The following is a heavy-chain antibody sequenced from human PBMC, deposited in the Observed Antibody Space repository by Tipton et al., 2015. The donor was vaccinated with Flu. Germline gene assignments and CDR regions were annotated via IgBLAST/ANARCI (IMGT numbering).Heavy chain of an antibody. Sequence: QPGAEVKKTGSSVKVSCKASGYTFTYRYLHWVRQAPGQALEWMGWITPFNGNTNYAQKFQDRVTNTRDRSMSTAYMELSSLRSEDTAMYYCARWVGAQGAFDVGGQGTMVTVSS. CDR3: ARWVGAQGAFDV. D-gene: IGHD1-26*01. V-gene: IGHV1-45*02. J-gene: IGHJ3*01. CDR1: GYTFTYRY. CDR2: ITPFNGNT.